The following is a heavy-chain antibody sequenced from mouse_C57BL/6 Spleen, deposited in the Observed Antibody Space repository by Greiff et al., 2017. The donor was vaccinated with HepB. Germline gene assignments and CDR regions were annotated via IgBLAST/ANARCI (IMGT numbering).Heavy chain of an antibody. CDR3: ARGTDYSNYGWYFDV. CDR2: IDPSDSET. J-gene: IGHJ1*03. D-gene: IGHD2-5*01. Sequence: QVQLQQPGAELVRPGSSVKLSCKASGYTFTSYWMHWVKQRPIQGLEWIGNIDPSDSETHYNQKFKDKATLTVDKSSSTAYMQLSSLTSEDSAVYYCARGTDYSNYGWYFDVWGTGTTVTVSS. CDR1: GYTFTSYW. V-gene: IGHV1-52*01.